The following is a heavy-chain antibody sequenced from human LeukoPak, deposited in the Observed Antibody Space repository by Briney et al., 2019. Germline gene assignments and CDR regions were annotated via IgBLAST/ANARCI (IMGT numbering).Heavy chain of an antibody. CDR1: GFTFSDYG. CDR2: LQKDGSDI. V-gene: IGHV3-30*19. CDR3: ARYSSSWYDAFDI. Sequence: PGGSLRLSCAASGFTFSDYGMHWVRQAPDKGLEWVAFLQKDGSDIHYADSVEGRFTISRDNSKNTLYLQLNSLRPEDTAVYYCARYSSSWYDAFDIWGQGTMVTVSS. D-gene: IGHD6-13*01. J-gene: IGHJ3*02.